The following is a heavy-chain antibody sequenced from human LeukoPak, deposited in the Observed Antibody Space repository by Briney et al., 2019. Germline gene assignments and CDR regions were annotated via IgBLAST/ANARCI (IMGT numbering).Heavy chain of an antibody. CDR3: ARQGGSSSPYYYYYMDV. CDR2: IFHSGNT. V-gene: IGHV4-38-2*01. CDR1: GYSISSGYY. Sequence: PSETPSLTCAVSGYSISSGYYWGWFRQPPGKGLGWIGCIFHSGNTYYNPSLKSRVSISVDTSKNQFSLKLTSVTAADTAVYYCARQGGSSSPYYYYYMDVWGKGTTVTVSS. J-gene: IGHJ6*03. D-gene: IGHD6-13*01.